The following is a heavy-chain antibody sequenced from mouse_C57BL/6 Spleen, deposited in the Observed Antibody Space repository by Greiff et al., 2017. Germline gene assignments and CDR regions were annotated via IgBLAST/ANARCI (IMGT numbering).Heavy chain of an antibody. D-gene: IGHD2-3*01. CDR1: GFTFSSYG. CDR2: ISSGGSYT. V-gene: IGHV5-6*01. CDR3: ARQYDGYSSYWYFDV. Sequence: EVKLQESGGDLVKPGGSLKLSCAASGFTFSSYGMSWVRQTPDKRLEWVATISSGGSYTYYPDSVKGRFTISRDNAKNTLYLQMSSLKSEDTAMYYCARQYDGYSSYWYFDVWGTGTTVTVSS. J-gene: IGHJ1*03.